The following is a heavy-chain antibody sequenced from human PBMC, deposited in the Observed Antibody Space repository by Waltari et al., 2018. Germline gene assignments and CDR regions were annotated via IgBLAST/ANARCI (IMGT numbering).Heavy chain of an antibody. D-gene: IGHD3-16*02. V-gene: IGHV4-34*01. CDR3: ARRDYDYVWGSYRPFDY. Sequence: QVQLQQWGAGLLKPSETLSLTCAVYGGSFSGYYWSWNRQPPGKGLEWIGEINHSGSTNYNPSLKSRVTISVDTSKNQFSLKLSSVTAADTAVYYCARRDYDYVWGSYRPFDYWGQGTLVTVSS. CDR1: GGSFSGYY. CDR2: INHSGST. J-gene: IGHJ4*02.